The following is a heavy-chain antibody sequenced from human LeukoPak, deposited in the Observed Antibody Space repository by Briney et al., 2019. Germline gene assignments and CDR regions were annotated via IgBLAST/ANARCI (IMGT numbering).Heavy chain of an antibody. V-gene: IGHV4-39*01. CDR2: IYYSGST. Sequence: SETLSLTCTVSGGSISSSSYYWGWIRQPPGKGLEWIGSIYYSGSTYYNPSLKSGVTISVDTSKNQFSLKLSSVTAADTAVYYCASRSSSGYSYGYREDYWGQGTLVTVSS. J-gene: IGHJ4*02. D-gene: IGHD5-18*01. CDR1: GGSISSSSYY. CDR3: ASRSSSGYSYGYREDY.